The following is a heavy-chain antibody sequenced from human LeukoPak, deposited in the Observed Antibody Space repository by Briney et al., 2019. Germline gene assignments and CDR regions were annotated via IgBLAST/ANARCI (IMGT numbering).Heavy chain of an antibody. Sequence: PGGSLRLSCAASGFTFSSYSMNWVRQAPGKGLEWVSSISSSSSYIYYTDSVKGRFTISRDNAKKSLYLQMNSLRAEDTAVYYCAKDPRYCSSTSCRHYYYYMDVWGKGTTVTISS. CDR2: ISSSSSYI. J-gene: IGHJ6*03. D-gene: IGHD2-2*01. V-gene: IGHV3-21*04. CDR3: AKDPRYCSSTSCRHYYYYMDV. CDR1: GFTFSSYS.